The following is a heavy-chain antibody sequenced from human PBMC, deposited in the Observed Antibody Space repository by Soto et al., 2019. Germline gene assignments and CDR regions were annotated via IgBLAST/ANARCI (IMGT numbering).Heavy chain of an antibody. J-gene: IGHJ6*02. D-gene: IGHD6-6*01. CDR2: INYSVST. V-gene: IGHV4-30-4*01. CDR1: GDSISSGYYY. CDR3: AASGPYYYYGMDV. Sequence: PSETLFLTFNVSGDSISSGYYYCSWIRQPPGKGLEWIGYINYSVSTYYNPSPKSRVTVSVDTSKNHVSLKLSSVTAADTAVYYCAASGPYYYYGMDVWGQGTTVTVSS.